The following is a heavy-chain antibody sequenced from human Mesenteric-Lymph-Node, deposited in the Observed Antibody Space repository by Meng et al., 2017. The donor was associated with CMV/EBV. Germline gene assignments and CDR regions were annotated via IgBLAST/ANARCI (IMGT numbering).Heavy chain of an antibody. CDR3: ASTAGLDY. J-gene: IGHJ4*02. V-gene: IGHV3-23*03. CDR2: IYSAGTGT. Sequence: GGSLRLSCAASGFIFSDYYMNWVRQAPGKGLEWVSGIYSAGTGTYYADSVKGRFTISRDNSKNTLYLQMNSLRAEDTAVYYCASTAGLDYWGQGTLVTVSS. CDR1: GFIFSDYY.